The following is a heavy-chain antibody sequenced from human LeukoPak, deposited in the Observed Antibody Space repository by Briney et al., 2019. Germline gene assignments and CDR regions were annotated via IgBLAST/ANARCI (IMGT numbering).Heavy chain of an antibody. J-gene: IGHJ5*02. CDR2: IYSGGTT. Sequence: GGSLRLSCAASGFAVSSSYMSWVRQAPGKGPEWVSVIYSGGTTNYADSVKGRFTISRDNSKNTLYLQMNSLRLEDTAVYYRARTVTTGPWGQGTLVTVSS. V-gene: IGHV3-66*02. CDR3: ARTVTTGP. D-gene: IGHD4-17*01. CDR1: GFAVSSSY.